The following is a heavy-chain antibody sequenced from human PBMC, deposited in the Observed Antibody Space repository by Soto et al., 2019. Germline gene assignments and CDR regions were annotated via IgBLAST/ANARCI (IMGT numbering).Heavy chain of an antibody. Sequence: HVQLQQWGAGLLKPSETLSLTCAVYVGSFSGYYWSWLRQPPGKGPEWIGEINHSGNTKYPPSLESRVTISLDTSKNQFSLKLNSVSAADTAVYYCARPGGMGVWSQGDKVNVSS. V-gene: IGHV4-34*01. J-gene: IGHJ6*02. CDR2: INHSGNT. CDR3: ARPGGMGV. CDR1: VGSFSGYY.